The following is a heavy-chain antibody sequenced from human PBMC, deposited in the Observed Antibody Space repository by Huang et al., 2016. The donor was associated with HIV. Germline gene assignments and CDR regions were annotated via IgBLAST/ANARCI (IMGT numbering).Heavy chain of an antibody. CDR3: ARDRRPYSGSYLGY. D-gene: IGHD1-26*01. Sequence: QVQLVQSGAEVKKPGASVKVSCKASGNTFSGYGISWVRQAPGQGLEWMGWISGYNGNTNYVENLQGRVTRTTDTSTSTAYMELRSLRSDDTAVYYCARDRRPYSGSYLGYWGQGTLVTVSS. J-gene: IGHJ4*02. CDR1: GNTFSGYG. V-gene: IGHV1-18*04. CDR2: ISGYNGNT.